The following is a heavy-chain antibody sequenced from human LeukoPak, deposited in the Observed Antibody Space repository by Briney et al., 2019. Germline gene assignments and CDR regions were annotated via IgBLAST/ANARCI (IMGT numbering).Heavy chain of an antibody. CDR3: ACDSSGYYTT. J-gene: IGHJ4*02. CDR2: IYSGGST. D-gene: IGHD3-22*01. V-gene: IGHV3-53*01. Sequence: PGGSLRLSCAASGFTVSSTYMSWVRQAPGKGLEWVSVIYSGGSTYYADSVKGRFTISRDNSKNTLYLQMNSLRAEDTAVYYCACDSSGYYTTWGQGTLVTVSS. CDR1: GFTVSSTY.